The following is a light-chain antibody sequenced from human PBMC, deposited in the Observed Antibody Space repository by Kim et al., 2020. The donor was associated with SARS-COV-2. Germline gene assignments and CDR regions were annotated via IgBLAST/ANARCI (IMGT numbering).Light chain of an antibody. V-gene: IGLV1-40*01. CDR3: QSYDSSLSDWV. CDR1: SSNIGARYD. CDR2: GNS. Sequence: QSVLTQPPSVSGAPGQRVTISCTGSSSNIGARYDVHWYQQLPGTAPKLLIYGNSRRPSGVPDRFSGSKSGTSASLAITGLQAEDEADYYCQSYDSSLSDWVFGGGTKLTV. J-gene: IGLJ3*02.